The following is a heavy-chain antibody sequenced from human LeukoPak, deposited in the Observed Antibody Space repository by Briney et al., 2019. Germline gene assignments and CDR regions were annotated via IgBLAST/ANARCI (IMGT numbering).Heavy chain of an antibody. Sequence: SETLSLTCAVYGGSFSGYYWSWIRQPPGKGLEWIGYIYYSGSTYYNPSLKSRVTISVDTSKNQFSLKLSSVTAADTAVYYCARVWSGYEAFDIWGQGTMVTVSS. D-gene: IGHD3-3*01. CDR1: GGSFSGYY. J-gene: IGHJ3*02. CDR3: ARVWSGYEAFDI. CDR2: IYYSGST. V-gene: IGHV4-30-4*08.